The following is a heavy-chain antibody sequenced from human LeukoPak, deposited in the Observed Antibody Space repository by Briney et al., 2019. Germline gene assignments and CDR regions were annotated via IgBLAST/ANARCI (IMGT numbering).Heavy chain of an antibody. CDR3: ARDPYYYYDGSGGFLVY. J-gene: IGHJ4*02. D-gene: IGHD3-22*01. Sequence: ASVKVSCKASGYTFTGYYMHWVRQAPGQGLEWMGRINLNRGGTNYAQKFQGRATMTRDTSISTAYMELSRLRSDDTAVYNCARDPYYYYDGSGGFLVYWGQGTLVTVSS. V-gene: IGHV1-2*06. CDR2: INLNRGGT. CDR1: GYTFTGYY.